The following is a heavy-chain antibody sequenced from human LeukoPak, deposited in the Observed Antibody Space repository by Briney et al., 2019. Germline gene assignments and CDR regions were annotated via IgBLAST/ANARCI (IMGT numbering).Heavy chain of an antibody. Sequence: GASVKVSCKASGYTFTSYGISWVRQAPGQGLEWMGWISAYNGNTNYAQKLQGRVTMTTDTSTSTAYMELRSLRSDDTAVYYCARDLGPGKANGDYQAAGYWGQGTLVTVSP. CDR1: GYTFTSYG. CDR2: ISAYNGNT. V-gene: IGHV1-18*01. CDR3: ARDLGPGKANGDYQAAGY. J-gene: IGHJ4*02. D-gene: IGHD4-17*01.